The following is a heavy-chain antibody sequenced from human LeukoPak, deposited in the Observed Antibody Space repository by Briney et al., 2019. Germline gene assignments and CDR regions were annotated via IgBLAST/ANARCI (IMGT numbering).Heavy chain of an antibody. Sequence: GGSLRLSCAPSGFTVSVNYMSWVRQAPGEGLEWVSVIYSNGNTYYADSVKGRFTISRDTSKNTLYLQMDSLRAEDTAMYYCVRGGGAYCNTDCRRTFDYWGQGTLVTVSS. CDR2: IYSNGNT. CDR1: GFTVSVNY. J-gene: IGHJ4*02. CDR3: VRGGGAYCNTDCRRTFDY. D-gene: IGHD2/OR15-2a*01. V-gene: IGHV3-53*01.